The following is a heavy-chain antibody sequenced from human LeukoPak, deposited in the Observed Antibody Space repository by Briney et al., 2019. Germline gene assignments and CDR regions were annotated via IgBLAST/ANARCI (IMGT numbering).Heavy chain of an antibody. CDR1: GGSFSGYY. Sequence: SETLSLTCAVYGGSFSGYYWSWIRQPPGKGLEWIGEINHSGSTNYNPSLKSRVTISVGTSKNQFSLKLSSVTAADTAVYYCARIMYSSGWSRGYYYGMDVWGQGTTVTVSS. CDR2: INHSGST. V-gene: IGHV4-34*01. D-gene: IGHD6-19*01. CDR3: ARIMYSSGWSRGYYYGMDV. J-gene: IGHJ6*02.